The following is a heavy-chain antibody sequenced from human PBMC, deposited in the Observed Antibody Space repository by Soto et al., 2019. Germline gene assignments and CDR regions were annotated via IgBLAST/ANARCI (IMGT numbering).Heavy chain of an antibody. CDR1: GYTFPGNY. D-gene: IGHD2-8*02. J-gene: IGHJ4*02. CDR2: VNPTSGGT. V-gene: IGHV1-2*02. Sequence: EASVKVSCKASGYTFPGNYMHWVRQAPGQGLEWMALVNPTSGGTNYAQKFQGRVTMTWDTSISTAYMELSRLRSDDTAIYYCARGYCSDSGCSHYFDYWGQGTLVTVSS. CDR3: ARGYCSDSGCSHYFDY.